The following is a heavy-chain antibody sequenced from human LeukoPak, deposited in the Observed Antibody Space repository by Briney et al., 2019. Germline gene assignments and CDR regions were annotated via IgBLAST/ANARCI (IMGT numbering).Heavy chain of an antibody. CDR1: GGSISSGGYS. V-gene: IGHV4-30-2*01. D-gene: IGHD4-17*01. CDR3: ARAGDGDYAPRWFDP. J-gene: IGHJ5*02. CDR2: IYHSGST. Sequence: PSQTLSLTCAVSGGSISSGGYSWRWIRQPPGKGLEWIAYIYHSGSTYYNPSLKSRVTISVDRSKNQFSLKLSSVTAADTAVYYCARAGDGDYAPRWFDPWGQGTLVTVSS.